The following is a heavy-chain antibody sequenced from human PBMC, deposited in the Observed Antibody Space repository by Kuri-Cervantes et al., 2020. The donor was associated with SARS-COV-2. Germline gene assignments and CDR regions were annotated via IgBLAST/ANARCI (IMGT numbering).Heavy chain of an antibody. CDR1: GFTFSSYR. V-gene: IGHV4-34*01. CDR2: INHSGST. Sequence: ESLKISCAASGFTFSSYRMNWVRQAPGKGLEWIGEINHSGSTNYNPSLKSRVTISVDTSKNQFSLKLSSVTAADTAVYYCARHYITIFGVVINPDNWFDPWGQGTLVTVSS. D-gene: IGHD3-3*01. J-gene: IGHJ5*02. CDR3: ARHYITIFGVVINPDNWFDP.